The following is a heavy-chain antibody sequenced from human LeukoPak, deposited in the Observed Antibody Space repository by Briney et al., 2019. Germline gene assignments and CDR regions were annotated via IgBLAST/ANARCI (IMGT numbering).Heavy chain of an antibody. CDR1: GGSFSGYY. D-gene: IGHD6-19*01. J-gene: IGHJ6*03. Sequence: SETLSLTCAVYGGSFSGYYWSWIRQPPGKGLEWIGEINHSGSTNYNPSLKSRVTISVDTSKNQFSLKLSSVTAADTAVYYCATSGWYGTYYYYYMDVWGKGTTVTISS. CDR2: INHSGST. V-gene: IGHV4-34*01. CDR3: ATSGWYGTYYYYYMDV.